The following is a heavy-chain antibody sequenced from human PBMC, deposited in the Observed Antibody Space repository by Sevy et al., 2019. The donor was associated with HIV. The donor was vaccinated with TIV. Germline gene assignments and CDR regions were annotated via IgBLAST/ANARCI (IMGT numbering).Heavy chain of an antibody. CDR1: GFTFSSYW. CDR2: IKEDGSER. Sequence: GGSLRLSCAASGFTFSSYWMHWVRQAPGKGLEWVANIKEDGSERNYLDSVKGRFTISRDNAKESLYLQINSLRAEDTAVYYCARHCSGGSCYSLLPHYYYGMDVWGQGTTVTVSS. V-gene: IGHV3-7*01. CDR3: ARHCSGGSCYSLLPHYYYGMDV. D-gene: IGHD2-15*01. J-gene: IGHJ6*02.